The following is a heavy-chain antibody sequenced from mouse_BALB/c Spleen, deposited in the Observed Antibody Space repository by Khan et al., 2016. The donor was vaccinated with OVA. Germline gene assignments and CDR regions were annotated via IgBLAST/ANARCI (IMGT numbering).Heavy chain of an antibody. Sequence: EVQLQQSGPELMKPGASVKISCKASGYSFTTYYIHWVMQSHGKSLAWIGYIDPFSGGTTYNQKFKGKATLTVDKSSSTAYIHLSNLTSEDSAVYYWTRHGDGAWFTYGGQGTLVTVSA. CDR3: TRHGDGAWFTY. V-gene: IGHV1S135*01. D-gene: IGHD2-13*01. CDR1: GYSFTTYY. CDR2: IDPFSGGT. J-gene: IGHJ3*01.